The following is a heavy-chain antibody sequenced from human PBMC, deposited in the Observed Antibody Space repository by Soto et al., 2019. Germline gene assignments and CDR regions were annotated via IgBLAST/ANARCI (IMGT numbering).Heavy chain of an antibody. D-gene: IGHD3-10*01. CDR3: ARDYFSDY. J-gene: IGHJ4*02. V-gene: IGHV1-18*01. CDR1: GYTFTNYG. CDR2: ISAYNGNT. Sequence: QVQLVQSGAEVKKPGASVKVSCQASGYTFTNYGINWVRQAPGQGLECMGWISAYNGNTKYAQKLQGRVTMTTDPSTSTAYMEMRSLRSDDTAVYYCARDYFSDYWGQGTLVTVSS.